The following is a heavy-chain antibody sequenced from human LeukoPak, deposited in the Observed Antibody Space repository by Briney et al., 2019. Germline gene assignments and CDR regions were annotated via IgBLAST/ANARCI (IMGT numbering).Heavy chain of an antibody. J-gene: IGHJ3*02. CDR1: GGSLSSGDYY. CDR2: IYYSGST. Sequence: SQTLSLTCTVSGGSLSSGDYYWGWVRQPPGRGLEWVGYIYYSGSTYYNPSLKSRVTISVDTSKNQFSLKLSSVTAADTAVYYCARDRVVMTAFDIWGQGTMVTVSS. CDR3: ARDRVVMTAFDI. D-gene: IGHD3-3*01. V-gene: IGHV4-30-4*01.